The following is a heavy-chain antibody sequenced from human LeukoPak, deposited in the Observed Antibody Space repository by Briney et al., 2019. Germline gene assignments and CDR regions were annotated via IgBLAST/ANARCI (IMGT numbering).Heavy chain of an antibody. Sequence: PGRSLRLSCAASGFTFSSYAMHWVRQAPGKGLEWVAVISYDGSNKYYADSVKGRFTISRDNSKNTLYLQMNSLRAEDTAVYYCGSSGWYERSGGDYWGQGTLVTVSS. CDR2: ISYDGSNK. CDR1: GFTFSSYA. V-gene: IGHV3-30*14. J-gene: IGHJ4*02. CDR3: GSSGWYERSGGDY. D-gene: IGHD6-19*01.